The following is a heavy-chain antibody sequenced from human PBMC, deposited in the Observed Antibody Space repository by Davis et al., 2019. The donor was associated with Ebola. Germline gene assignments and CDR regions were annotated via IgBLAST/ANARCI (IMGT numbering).Heavy chain of an antibody. V-gene: IGHV3-74*01. CDR1: GFTFTRYW. CDR3: ARDPMTVAGNYYYNGMDV. Sequence: GESLKISCAASGFTFTRYWMHWVRQAPGKGLVWVSRIDNDGSSTRYVDSVKGRFTISRDNAKNTLYLQMNSLRAEDTAVYYCARDPMTVAGNYYYNGMDVWGQGTTVTVS. J-gene: IGHJ6*02. CDR2: IDNDGSST. D-gene: IGHD6-19*01.